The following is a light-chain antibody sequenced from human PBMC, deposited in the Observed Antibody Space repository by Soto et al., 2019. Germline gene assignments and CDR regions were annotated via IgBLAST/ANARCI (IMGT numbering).Light chain of an antibody. Sequence: VITQSPATLSVSPGERVTLSCRASEGVGSSLAWYQQKPGQAPRVIIYGASTTATGIPDRFSGSGSGTDFTLTISRLEPEDFAVYYCQQYGSSPPWTFGQGTKVDIK. CDR1: EGVGSS. V-gene: IGKV3-20*01. CDR3: QQYGSSPPWT. CDR2: GAS. J-gene: IGKJ1*01.